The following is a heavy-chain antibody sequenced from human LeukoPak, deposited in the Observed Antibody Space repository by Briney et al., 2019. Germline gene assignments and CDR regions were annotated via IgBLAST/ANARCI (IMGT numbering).Heavy chain of an antibody. J-gene: IGHJ5*02. CDR3: ARDGGYDSSGYNYGT. CDR2: IIPIFGTA. Sequence: ASVKVSCKASGGTFSSYAISWVRQAPGHGLEWLGGIIPIFGTANYAQKFQGRVTITADKSTSTAYMELSSLRSEDTAVYYCARDGGYDSSGYNYGTWGQGTLVTVSS. D-gene: IGHD3-22*01. CDR1: GGTFSSYA. V-gene: IGHV1-69*06.